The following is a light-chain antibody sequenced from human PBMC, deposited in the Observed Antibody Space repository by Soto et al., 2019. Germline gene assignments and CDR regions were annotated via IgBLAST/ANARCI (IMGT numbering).Light chain of an antibody. J-gene: IGLJ2*01. CDR3: CSYAGSYTPVV. CDR2: DVS. CDR1: SIDVGGYNY. Sequence: QSALTQPRSVSGSPGQSVTISCTGTSIDVGGYNYVSWYQQHPGKAPKLMIYDVSKRPSGVPGRFSGSKSGNTASLTISGLQAEDEADYYCCSYAGSYTPVVFGGGTKVTVL. V-gene: IGLV2-11*01.